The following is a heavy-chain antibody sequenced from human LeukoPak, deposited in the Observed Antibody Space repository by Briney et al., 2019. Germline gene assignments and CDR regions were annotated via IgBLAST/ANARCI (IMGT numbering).Heavy chain of an antibody. V-gene: IGHV4-59*11. CDR2: IYYSGST. CDR1: GGSISSHY. Sequence: SETLSLTCTVSGGSISSHYWSWIRQPPGKGLEWIGYIYYSGSTNYNPSLKSRVTISVDTSKNQFSLKLSSVTAADTAVYYCARGTSSWANYYYGMDVWGQGTTVTVSS. CDR3: ARGTSSWANYYYGMDV. D-gene: IGHD6-13*01. J-gene: IGHJ6*02.